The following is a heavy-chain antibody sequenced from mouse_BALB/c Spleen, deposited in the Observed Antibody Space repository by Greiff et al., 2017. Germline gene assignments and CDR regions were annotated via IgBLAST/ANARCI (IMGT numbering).Heavy chain of an antibody. CDR2: ISNGGSYT. J-gene: IGHJ3*01. CDR3: ASMAD. Sequence: EVQLVQSGGGLVKPGGSLKLSCAASGFTFTSYGMSWVRQTPEKRLEWIATISNGGSYTYYPDSVKGRFTISRDNAKSTLYLQMSSLTSEDTAMCYCASMADWGQGTLVTVSA. CDR1: GFTFTSYG. V-gene: IGHV5-9-3*01.